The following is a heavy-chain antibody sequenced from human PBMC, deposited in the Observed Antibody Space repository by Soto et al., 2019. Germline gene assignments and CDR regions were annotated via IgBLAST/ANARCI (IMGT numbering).Heavy chain of an antibody. CDR2: IYYSGNT. D-gene: IGHD3-3*02. Sequence: ASETLSLTCTVSGGSISSGDYYWSWIRQPPGKGLEWIGSIYYSGNTYYNPSLKSRVTISVDTSKNQFSLKLSSVTAADTAVYYCASPKIAFYNWFDPWGQGTLVTVSS. V-gene: IGHV4-39*01. CDR1: GGSISSGDYY. J-gene: IGHJ5*02. CDR3: ASPKIAFYNWFDP.